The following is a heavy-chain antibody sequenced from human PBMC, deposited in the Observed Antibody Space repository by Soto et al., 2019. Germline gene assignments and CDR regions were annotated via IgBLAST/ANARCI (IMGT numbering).Heavy chain of an antibody. Sequence: QVQLLESGGGVVQPWRSLRLSCAASGLTFRSCAMHWVRQAPGKGLEWVALISYDGSNKYYADAVKGRFTITRDNSKNTLYLQMNSLRAEDTAVYYCARDKRYIRFLEWSYYFDYWGEGTLVSVSS. CDR1: GLTFRSCA. D-gene: IGHD3-3*01. V-gene: IGHV3-30-3*01. CDR2: ISYDGSNK. CDR3: ARDKRYIRFLEWSYYFDY. J-gene: IGHJ4*02.